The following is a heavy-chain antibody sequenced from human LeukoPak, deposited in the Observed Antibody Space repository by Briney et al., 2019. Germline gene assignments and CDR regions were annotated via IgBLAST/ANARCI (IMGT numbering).Heavy chain of an antibody. CDR3: ASLSVWLLSVYSSGWYRHGMDV. D-gene: IGHD6-19*01. CDR2: INPNSGGT. Sequence: ASVKVSCKASGYTFTGYYMHWVRQAPGQGLEWMGWINPNSGGTNYAQKFQGRVTMTRDTSISTAYMELSRLRSDDTAVYYCASLSVWLLSVYSSGWYRHGMDVWGQGTTVTVSS. CDR1: GYTFTGYY. V-gene: IGHV1-2*02. J-gene: IGHJ6*02.